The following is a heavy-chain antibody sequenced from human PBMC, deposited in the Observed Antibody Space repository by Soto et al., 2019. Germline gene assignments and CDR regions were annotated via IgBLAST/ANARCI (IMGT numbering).Heavy chain of an antibody. V-gene: IGHV3-48*03. CDR3: ARETPHCGGDCLDY. Sequence: GGSLRLSCTDSGFTVNNHEVNWIRQAPGKGLEWLSYIGSSDSNTYYAESVRGRFTVSRDNAENSVHLQMNSLRAEDTAVYYCARETPHCGGDCLDYWGQGTLVTVSS. CDR2: IGSSDSNT. J-gene: IGHJ4*02. CDR1: GFTVNNHE. D-gene: IGHD2-21*02.